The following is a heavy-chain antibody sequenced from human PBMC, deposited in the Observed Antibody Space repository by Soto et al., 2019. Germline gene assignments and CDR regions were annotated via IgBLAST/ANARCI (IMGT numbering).Heavy chain of an antibody. J-gene: IGHJ6*02. V-gene: IGHV1-24*01. Sequence: QVQLVQSGAEVKKPGASVKVSCKVSGYTLTELSMHWVRQAPGKGLEWMGGFDPEDGETIYAQKFQGRVTMTEDTSTDTAYMELSSLRSEDTAVYYCATDNPASITGTTSYYYYGMDVWGQGTTVTVSS. D-gene: IGHD1-7*01. CDR2: FDPEDGET. CDR3: ATDNPASITGTTSYYYYGMDV. CDR1: GYTLTELS.